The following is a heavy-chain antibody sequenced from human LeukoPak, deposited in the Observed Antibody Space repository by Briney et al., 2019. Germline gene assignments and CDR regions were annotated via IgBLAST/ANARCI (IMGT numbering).Heavy chain of an antibody. CDR3: ARGGTYYPCIDY. CDR2: VSAYNGKT. J-gene: IGHJ4*02. V-gene: IGHV1-18*01. D-gene: IGHD1-26*01. CDR1: GYTFTSSY. Sequence: GASVKVSCKASGYTFTSSYINWARQALGQGLEWMGWVSAYNGKTSYVQNFQGRVTMTTDSSTNTAYMDLTSLTSDDTAVYYCARGGTYYPCIDYWGQGTLVTVSS.